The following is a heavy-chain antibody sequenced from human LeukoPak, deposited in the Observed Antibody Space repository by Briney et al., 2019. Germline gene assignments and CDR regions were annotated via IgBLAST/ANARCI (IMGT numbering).Heavy chain of an antibody. J-gene: IGHJ6*03. CDR1: GGSISSGSYY. D-gene: IGHD3-3*01. V-gene: IGHV4-61*02. CDR3: ARVSGYDFWSGPRGYYYYMDV. CDR2: IYTSGST. Sequence: PSQTLSLTCTVSGGSISSGSYYWSWIRQPAGKGLEWIGRIYTSGSTNYNPSLKSRVTISVDTSKNQFSLKLSSVTAADTAVYYCARVSGYDFWSGPRGYYYYMDVWGKGTTVTVSS.